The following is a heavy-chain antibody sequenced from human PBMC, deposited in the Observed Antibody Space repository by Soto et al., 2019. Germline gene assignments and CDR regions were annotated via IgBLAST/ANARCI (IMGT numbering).Heavy chain of an antibody. CDR2: IHTSGNT. CDR3: AISTAGTIIDY. V-gene: IGHV4-4*07. J-gene: IGHJ4*02. Sequence: QVQLQESGPGLVKPSETLSLTCTVSGGSISTYYWTWIRQPAGKGLECLGRIHTSGNTYYNSSLTSRVTMSVDTSKNQFSLKLTSVTAADTAVYYCAISTAGTIIDYWGQGTLVTVTS. D-gene: IGHD1-7*01. CDR1: GGSISTYY.